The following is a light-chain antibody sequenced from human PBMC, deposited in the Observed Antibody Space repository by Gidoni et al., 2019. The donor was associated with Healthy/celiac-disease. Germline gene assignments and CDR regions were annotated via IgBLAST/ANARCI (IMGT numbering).Light chain of an antibody. CDR3: QQLNSYPRGFT. CDR1: PGISSY. Sequence: DIQLTQSPSFLSASVGDRVTITCRASPGISSYLAWYQQKPGKAPKLLIYAASTLQSGVPSRFSGSGSGTEFTLTISSLQPEDFATYYCQQLNSYPRGFTFXPXTKVDIK. V-gene: IGKV1-9*01. J-gene: IGKJ3*01. CDR2: AAS.